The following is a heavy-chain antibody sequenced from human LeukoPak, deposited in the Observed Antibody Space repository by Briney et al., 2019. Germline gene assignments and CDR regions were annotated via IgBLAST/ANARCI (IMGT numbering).Heavy chain of an antibody. D-gene: IGHD2-8*02. CDR3: ATYGQVLLPFES. J-gene: IGHJ4*02. CDR1: GFTFSTFA. CDR2: IFPSGGEI. Sequence: GGSLRLSCAASGFTFSTFAMIWVRQPPGKGLEWVSSIFPSGGEIHYADSVRGRFTISRDNSKSTLSLQMNSLRAEDTAIYYCATYGQVLLPFESWGQGTLVTVSS. V-gene: IGHV3-23*01.